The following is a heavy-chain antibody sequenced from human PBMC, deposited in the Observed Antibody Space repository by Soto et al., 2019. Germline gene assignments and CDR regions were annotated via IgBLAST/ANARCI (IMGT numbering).Heavy chain of an antibody. D-gene: IGHD5-18*01. CDR1: GGSISSYY. J-gene: IGHJ5*02. CDR2: IYYSGST. V-gene: IGHV4-59*08. CDR3: ARHAMVQNTRSSFDP. Sequence: SETLSLTCTVSGGSISSYYWSWIRQPPGKGLEWIGYIYYSGSTNYNPSLKSRVTISVDTSKNQFSLKLSSVTAADTAVYYCARHAMVQNTRSSFDPWGQGTLVTVSS.